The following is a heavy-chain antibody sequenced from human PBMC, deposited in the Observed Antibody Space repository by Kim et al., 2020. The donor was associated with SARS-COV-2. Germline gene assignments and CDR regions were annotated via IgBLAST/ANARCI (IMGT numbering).Heavy chain of an antibody. D-gene: IGHD6-13*01. CDR3: ARQLVSLYNWFDP. J-gene: IGHJ5*02. V-gene: IGHV7-4-1*02. Sequence: YAQGFTGRFVFSLDTSVSTAYLQISSLKAEDTAVYYCARQLVSLYNWFDPWGQGTLVTVSS.